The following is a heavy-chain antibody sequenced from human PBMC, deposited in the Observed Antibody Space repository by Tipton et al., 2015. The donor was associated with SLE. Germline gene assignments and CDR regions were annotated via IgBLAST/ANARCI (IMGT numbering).Heavy chain of an antibody. D-gene: IGHD2/OR15-2a*01. J-gene: IGHJ2*01. CDR1: GGSISSNY. V-gene: IGHV4-59*01. CDR2: IYYSGTT. CDR3: ARFSPPDL. Sequence: TLSLTCNVSGGSISSNYWSWIRQPPGKGLEWIGYIYYSGTTNYNPSLKSRVTISVDTSKNQFSLKLRSVTAADTAVYYCARFSPPDLWGRGTLVTVSS.